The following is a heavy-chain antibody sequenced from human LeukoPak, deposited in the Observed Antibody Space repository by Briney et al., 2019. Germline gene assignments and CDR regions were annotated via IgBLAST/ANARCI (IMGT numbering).Heavy chain of an antibody. CDR3: ARDWSYAMDV. CDR2: INNDGSNT. CDR1: GFTFTSYW. Sequence: GGSLRLSCAASGFTFTSYWMHWVRHAPGKGLVWVSRINNDGSNTNYADSVKGRFTISRDNAKNTLYLQMNSLRAEDTAVYYCARDWSYAMDVWGQGTTVTVSS. J-gene: IGHJ6*02. V-gene: IGHV3-74*01.